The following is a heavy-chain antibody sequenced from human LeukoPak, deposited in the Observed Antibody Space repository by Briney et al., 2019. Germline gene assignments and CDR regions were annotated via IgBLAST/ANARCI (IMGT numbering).Heavy chain of an antibody. CDR1: GGSISSYY. V-gene: IGHV4-59*12. CDR2: IYYSGST. J-gene: IGHJ6*03. Sequence: PSETLSLTCTVSGGSISSYYWSWIRQPPGKGLEWIGYIYYSGSTNYNPSLKSRVTISVDTSKNQFSLKLSSVTAADTAVYYCARTLVGATPDYYYYYMDVWGKGTTVTVSS. CDR3: ARTLVGATPDYYYYYMDV. D-gene: IGHD1-26*01.